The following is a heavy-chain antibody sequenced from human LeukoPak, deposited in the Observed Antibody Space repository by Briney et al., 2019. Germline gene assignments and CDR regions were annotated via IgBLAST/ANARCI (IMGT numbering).Heavy chain of an antibody. Sequence: SETLSLTCTVSGGSISSTSYYWSWIRQPAGTGLEWIGHIYTTGSTNFNPSLKSRVTISVDTSKNQFSLKMSSVTAADTAVYFCARGGPPGYYYDYYMDVWGKGTTVTISS. V-gene: IGHV4-61*09. CDR2: IYTTGST. CDR1: GGSISSTSYY. J-gene: IGHJ6*03. CDR3: ARGGPPGYYYDYYMDV.